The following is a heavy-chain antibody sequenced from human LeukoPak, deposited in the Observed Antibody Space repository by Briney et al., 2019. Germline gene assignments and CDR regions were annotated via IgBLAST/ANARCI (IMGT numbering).Heavy chain of an antibody. D-gene: IGHD5-12*01. CDR1: GFIFSTYT. J-gene: IGHJ3*02. CDR3: ARGGAYDSLDAFDM. CDR2: IAYDETNK. Sequence: GGSLRLSCAASGFIFSTYTMHWVRQAPGKGLEWVAFIAYDETNKYYPDSVKGRFTISRDTSKNTLYLQMNSLRPEDTAVYYCARGGAYDSLDAFDMWGQGTMVTVSS. V-gene: IGHV3-30-3*01.